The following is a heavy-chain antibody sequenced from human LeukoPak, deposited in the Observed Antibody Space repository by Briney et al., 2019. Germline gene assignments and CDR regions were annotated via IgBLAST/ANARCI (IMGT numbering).Heavy chain of an antibody. CDR2: MNPNSGKI. CDR3: AREQLDP. CDR1: GYTFTSYD. Sequence: ASVKVSCKASGYTFTSYDINWVRQATGQGLEWMGYMNPNSGKIGYARKFQGRVTMTTDTSISTAYMELSSLRSEDTAVYYCAREQLDPWGQGTLVTVSS. J-gene: IGHJ5*02. V-gene: IGHV1-8*01. D-gene: IGHD6-13*01.